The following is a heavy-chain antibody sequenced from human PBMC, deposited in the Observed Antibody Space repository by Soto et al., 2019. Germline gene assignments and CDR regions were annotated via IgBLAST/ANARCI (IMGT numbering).Heavy chain of an antibody. CDR2: IYFTGST. V-gene: IGHV4-61*01. J-gene: IGHJ5*02. CDR1: GGAVSSGTYY. CDR3: TRGPPRVQWFDP. Sequence: LSLTCTVSGGAVSSGTYYWSWIRQPPGKGLEWIGHIYFTGSTNYNPSLKSRVTMSLDTSRNQFSLKLSSVTAADAAVYYCTRGPPRVQWFDPWGLGTLVTVSS.